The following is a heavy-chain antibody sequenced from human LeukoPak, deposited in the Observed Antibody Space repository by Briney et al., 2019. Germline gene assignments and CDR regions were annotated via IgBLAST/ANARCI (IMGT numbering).Heavy chain of an antibody. CDR1: GGSISSYY. J-gene: IGHJ4*02. D-gene: IGHD5-12*01. Sequence: SETLSLTCTVSGGSISSYYWSWIRQPPGKGLEWMGYIYYSGSTNYNPSLKNRVTISVDTYTNQFSLKLSSVTAADTAVYYCARGSVGGYANPSDYWVQGTLVSVSS. V-gene: IGHV4-59*08. CDR3: ARGSVGGYANPSDY. CDR2: IYYSGST.